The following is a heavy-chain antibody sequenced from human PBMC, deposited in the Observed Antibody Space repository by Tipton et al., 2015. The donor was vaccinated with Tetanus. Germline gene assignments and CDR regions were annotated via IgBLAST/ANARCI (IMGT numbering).Heavy chain of an antibody. J-gene: IGHJ4*02. V-gene: IGHV4-59*01. CDR2: IYYSGYT. CDR1: NASISSYY. D-gene: IGHD3-16*02. Sequence: TLSLTCTVSNASISSYYWSWIRQPPGKGLESIGYIYYSGYTNYNPSLKSRVTMSVDTSKNQFSLKLSSVTAADTAVYYCAKGGQYDNLWGSYRFFDSWGQGTLVTVSA. CDR3: AKGGQYDNLWGSYRFFDS.